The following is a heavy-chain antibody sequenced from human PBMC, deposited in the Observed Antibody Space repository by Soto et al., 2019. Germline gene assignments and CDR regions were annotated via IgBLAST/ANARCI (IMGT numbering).Heavy chain of an antibody. D-gene: IGHD2-21*01. CDR3: AREGSECISCEY. CDR2: ISSSSSTI. Sequence: PGGSLSLSCAASGFTFSSYRMNWVPQAPGKGLEWDSYISSSSSTIYYADSVTGRFTISRDTAKNSLYLQMNRLRAEDTAVYHGAREGSECISCEYWGQGALVTVTS. CDR1: GFTFSSYR. J-gene: IGHJ4*01. V-gene: IGHV3-48*01.